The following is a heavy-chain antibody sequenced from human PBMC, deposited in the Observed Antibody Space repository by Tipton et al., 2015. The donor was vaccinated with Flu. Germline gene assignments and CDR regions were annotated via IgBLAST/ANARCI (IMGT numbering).Heavy chain of an antibody. CDR3: ARAVGGGEAY. CDR2: IKQDGSDK. J-gene: IGHJ4*02. D-gene: IGHD6-19*01. V-gene: IGHV3-7*03. CDR1: GITLSSYW. Sequence: SLRLSCAASGITLSSYWMSWVRQAPGKGLEWVANIKQDGSDKYYVDSVKGRFTISRDNAKNSVYLQMNSLRAEDTAVYYCARAVGGGEAYWGQGTLVTVSS.